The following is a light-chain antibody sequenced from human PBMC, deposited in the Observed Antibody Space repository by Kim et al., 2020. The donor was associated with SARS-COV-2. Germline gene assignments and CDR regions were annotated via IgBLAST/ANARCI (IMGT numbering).Light chain of an antibody. CDR3: AAWDDSLNGPL. J-gene: IGLJ3*02. Sequence: GQRFTVSCSGRTPNIGSNTVNWYRQVPGTAPNVLIYSDDQRPSGVPDRFSGSKSGTSASLAISGLQSEDEADYYCAAWDDSLNGPLFGGGTKVTVL. CDR2: SDD. V-gene: IGLV1-44*01. CDR1: TPNIGSNT.